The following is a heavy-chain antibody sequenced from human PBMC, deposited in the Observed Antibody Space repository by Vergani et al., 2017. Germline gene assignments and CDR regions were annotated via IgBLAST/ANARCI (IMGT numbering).Heavy chain of an antibody. Sequence: QVQLVESGGGLVKPGGSLRLSCAVSGFTFSNFGMHWLRQAPGKGLEWLAYIGKDVINTRYRDAVKGRFTVSRDYSKDILYLQRDSLRSEDTALYYCAKYLRNSTDGLPDSWGPGTLVIVSS. CDR1: GFTFSNFG. V-gene: IGHV3-30*02. J-gene: IGHJ4*02. CDR3: AKYLRNSTDGLPDS. D-gene: IGHD4-23*01. CDR2: IGKDVINT.